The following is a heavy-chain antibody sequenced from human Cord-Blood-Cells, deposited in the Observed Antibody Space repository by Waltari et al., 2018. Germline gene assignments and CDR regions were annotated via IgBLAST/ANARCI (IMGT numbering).Heavy chain of an antibody. CDR3: ARGLPDALDI. Sequence: QVQLQQWGAGLLKPSETLSLTCAVYGGSFSGYYWSWIRQPPGKGLEWIGEINHSGSTNYNPSLKSRVTISVDTSKNQFSLKLSSVTAADTAVYYCARGLPDALDIWGQGTMVTVSS. CDR1: GGSFSGYY. CDR2: INHSGST. V-gene: IGHV4-34*01. J-gene: IGHJ3*02.